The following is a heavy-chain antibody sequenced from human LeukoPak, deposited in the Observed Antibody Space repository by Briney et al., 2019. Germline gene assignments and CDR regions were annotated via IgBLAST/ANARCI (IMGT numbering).Heavy chain of an antibody. CDR2: INPNSGGT. J-gene: IGHJ6*02. V-gene: IGHV1-2*02. D-gene: IGHD2-2*01. CDR3: ARDPLVPKYSNGVDV. Sequence: ASVKVSCKASGYTFTDYYMHWVRQAPGQGLEWMGWINPNSGGTNYAQKFQGRVTMTRDTSISTAYMELSRLRSDDTAVYYCARDPLVPKYSNGVDVWGQGTTVTVSS. CDR1: GYTFTDYY.